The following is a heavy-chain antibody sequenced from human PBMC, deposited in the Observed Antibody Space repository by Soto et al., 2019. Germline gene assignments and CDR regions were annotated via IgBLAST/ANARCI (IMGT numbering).Heavy chain of an antibody. D-gene: IGHD3-3*01. V-gene: IGHV4-34*01. CDR3: ARRESWSGYYIYYYYYGMDV. J-gene: IGHJ6*02. CDR1: GGSFSGYY. Sequence: SETLSLTCAVYGGSFSGYYWSWIRQPPGKGLEWIGEINHSGSTNYNPSLKSRVTISVDTSKNQFSLKLSSVTAADTAVYYCARRESWSGYYIYYYYYGMDVWGQGTTVTVSS. CDR2: INHSGST.